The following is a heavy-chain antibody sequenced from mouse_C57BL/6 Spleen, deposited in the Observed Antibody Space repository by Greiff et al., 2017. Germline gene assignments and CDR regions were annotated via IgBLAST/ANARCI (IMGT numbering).Heavy chain of an antibody. CDR3: AIYYKHWFAY. V-gene: IGHV1-26*01. J-gene: IGHJ3*01. Sequence: VQLQQSGPELVKPGASVKISCKASGYTFTDYYMNWVKQSHGKSLEWIGDINPNNGGTSYNQKFKGKATLTVDKSSSTAYMELRSLTSEDSAVYYCAIYYKHWFAYWGQGTLVTVS. D-gene: IGHD2-1*01. CDR2: INPNNGGT. CDR1: GYTFTDYY.